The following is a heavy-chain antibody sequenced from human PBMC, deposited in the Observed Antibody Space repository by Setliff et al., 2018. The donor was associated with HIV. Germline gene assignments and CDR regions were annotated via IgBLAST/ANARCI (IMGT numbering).Heavy chain of an antibody. V-gene: IGHV3-66*01. CDR2: IHSGGST. D-gene: IGHD1-20*01. J-gene: IGHJ6*02. CDR1: GFTFSNDY. CDR3: ARDPGRYNGMDV. Sequence: PGGSLRLSCAASGFTFSNDYMSWVRQAPGRGLEWVSVIHSGGSTYYADSVKGRFIISRDNSKNTLYLQMNSLRAEDTAVYYCARDPGRYNGMDVWGQGTTVTVSS.